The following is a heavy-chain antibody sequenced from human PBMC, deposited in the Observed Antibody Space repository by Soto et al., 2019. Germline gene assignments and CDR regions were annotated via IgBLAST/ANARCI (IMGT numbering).Heavy chain of an antibody. J-gene: IGHJ2*01. Sequence: ASVKVSCKASGYTFTSYAMHWVRQAPGQRLEWMGWINAGNGNTKYSQKFQGRVTTTRDTSASTAYMELSSLRSEDTAVYYCARGGSLYWYFDLWGRGTLVTVSS. CDR3: ARGGSLYWYFDL. V-gene: IGHV1-3*01. CDR1: GYTFTSYA. D-gene: IGHD1-26*01. CDR2: INAGNGNT.